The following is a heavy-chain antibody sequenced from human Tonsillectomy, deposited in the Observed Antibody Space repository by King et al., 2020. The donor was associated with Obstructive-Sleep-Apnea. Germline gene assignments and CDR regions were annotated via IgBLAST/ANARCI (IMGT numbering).Heavy chain of an antibody. CDR3: ARDTLYCSGGSCSNWFDP. V-gene: IGHV3-30-3*01. D-gene: IGHD2-15*01. Sequence: VQLVESGGGVVQPGRSLRLSCAASGFTFSSYAMHWVRQAPGKGREWVALISNDGSNKFYADSVKGRFTISRDNSKNTLYLQMNSLRAEDTAVVYCARDTLYCSGGSCSNWFDPWGQGTLVTVSS. CDR1: GFTFSSYA. J-gene: IGHJ5*02. CDR2: ISNDGSNK.